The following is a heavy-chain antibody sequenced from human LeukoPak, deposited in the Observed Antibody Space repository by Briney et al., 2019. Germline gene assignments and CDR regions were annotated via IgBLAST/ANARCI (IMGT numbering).Heavy chain of an antibody. CDR1: GYTFTSYG. CDR3: ARVGLTGSGWYSATYSDY. J-gene: IGHJ4*02. Sequence: GASVKVSCKASGYTFTSYGISWVRQAPGQGLEWMGWISAYNGNTNYAQKLQGRVTMTTDTSTSTAYMELRGLRSDDTAVYYCARVGLTGSGWYSATYSDYWGQGTLVTVSS. CDR2: ISAYNGNT. V-gene: IGHV1-18*01. D-gene: IGHD6-19*01.